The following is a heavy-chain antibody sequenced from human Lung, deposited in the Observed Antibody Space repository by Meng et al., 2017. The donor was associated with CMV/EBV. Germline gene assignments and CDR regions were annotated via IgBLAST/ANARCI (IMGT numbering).Heavy chain of an antibody. J-gene: IGHJ6*02. Sequence: GESXKISCAASGFTFRGYWMSWVRQAPGKGLKWVANIKQDGSEKYYVDSVKGRFTISRDNADNSLYLQMNNLRPEDTAVYYCARPLDGYSKSYFYYGMDVWXQGTXVTVSS. CDR3: ARPLDGYSKSYFYYGMDV. V-gene: IGHV3-7*01. D-gene: IGHD5-24*01. CDR1: GFTFRGYW. CDR2: IKQDGSEK.